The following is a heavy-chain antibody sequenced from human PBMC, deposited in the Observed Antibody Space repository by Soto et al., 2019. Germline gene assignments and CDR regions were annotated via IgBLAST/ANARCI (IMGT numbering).Heavy chain of an antibody. Sequence: LSLTCTVSGGSVSSGSYYWSWIRQPPGKGLEWIGSIYYSGSTYYNPSLKSRVTISVDTSKNQFSLKLSSVTAADTAVYYCASYGDYQFPWYFDLWGRGTLVTVSS. D-gene: IGHD4-17*01. CDR1: GGSVSSGSYY. V-gene: IGHV4-39*01. CDR2: IYYSGST. J-gene: IGHJ2*01. CDR3: ASYGDYQFPWYFDL.